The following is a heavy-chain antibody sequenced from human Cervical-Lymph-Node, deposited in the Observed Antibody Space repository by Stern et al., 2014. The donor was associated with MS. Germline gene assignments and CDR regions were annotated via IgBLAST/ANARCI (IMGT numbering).Heavy chain of an antibody. D-gene: IGHD4-11*01. Sequence: EVQLVESGGGLVQPGGSLRLSCAASGFTFKEYSMNWVRQAPGKGLEWVSPITSGSSDIHYADSVKGRFTISRDNVKNSLYLQMNSLRAEDTALYYCAREDYTQDFDYWGRGTLVTVSS. J-gene: IGHJ4*02. CDR3: AREDYTQDFDY. CDR2: ITSGSSDI. CDR1: GFTFKEYS. V-gene: IGHV3-21*01.